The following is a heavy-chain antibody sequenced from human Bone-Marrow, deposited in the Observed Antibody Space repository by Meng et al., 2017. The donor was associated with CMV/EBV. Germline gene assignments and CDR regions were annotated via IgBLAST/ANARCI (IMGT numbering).Heavy chain of an antibody. CDR3: AKDMYQKKLGIFDY. V-gene: IGHV3-48*04. Sequence: GGSLRLSCAASGFTFSSYSMNWVRQAPGKGLKWVSYISSSSSTIYYADSVKGRFTISRDNAKNSLYLQMNSLRTEDAALYYCAKDMYQKKLGIFDYWGRGTLVTVSS. CDR2: ISSSSSTI. CDR1: GFTFSSYS. D-gene: IGHD7-27*01. J-gene: IGHJ4*02.